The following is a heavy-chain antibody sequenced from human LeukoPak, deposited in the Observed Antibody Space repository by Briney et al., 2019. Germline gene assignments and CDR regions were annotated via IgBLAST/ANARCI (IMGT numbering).Heavy chain of an antibody. D-gene: IGHD3-3*01. Sequence: HPGGSLRLSCAASRFTFSSYWMNWVRQAPGKGLEWVSTISDSGDNTYYADSVKGRFTISRDNSKNTLYLQMNSLRAEDTAVYYCAKANSITIFGVISPVDYWGQGTLVTVSS. CDR1: RFTFSSYW. CDR3: AKANSITIFGVISPVDY. V-gene: IGHV3-23*01. J-gene: IGHJ4*02. CDR2: ISDSGDNT.